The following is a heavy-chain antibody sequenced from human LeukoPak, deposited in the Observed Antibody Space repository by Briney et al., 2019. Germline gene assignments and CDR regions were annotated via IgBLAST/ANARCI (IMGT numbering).Heavy chain of an antibody. Sequence: PGGSLRLSCVASGFTFDDHDMSWVRQAPGKGLEWVSGINWNGGSTGYADSVKGRFTISRDNSKNTLYLQMNSLRAEDTAVYYCARGYSSGWFDYWGQGTLVTVSS. V-gene: IGHV3-20*04. CDR2: INWNGGST. CDR1: GFTFDDHD. J-gene: IGHJ4*02. D-gene: IGHD6-19*01. CDR3: ARGYSSGWFDY.